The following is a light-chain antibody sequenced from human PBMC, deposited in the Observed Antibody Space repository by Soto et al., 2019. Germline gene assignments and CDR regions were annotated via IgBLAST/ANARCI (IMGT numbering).Light chain of an antibody. CDR3: SSYAGSNNSLYV. J-gene: IGLJ1*01. V-gene: IGLV2-8*01. Sequence: QSALTQPPSASGKPGQSVTIFCTGASSDGGGYNYVSWYQQHPGKAPKLMIYEVSKRPSGVPDRFSGSKSGNTASLTVSGLQAEDEADYYCSSYAGSNNSLYVFGTGTKVTVL. CDR2: EVS. CDR1: SSDGGGYNY.